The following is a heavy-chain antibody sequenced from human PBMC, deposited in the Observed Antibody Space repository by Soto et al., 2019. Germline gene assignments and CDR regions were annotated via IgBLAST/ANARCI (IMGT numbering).Heavy chain of an antibody. CDR2: ISSSSSHT. J-gene: IGHJ5*02. CDR3: ARYHNGWFDP. CDR1: GFTFSDYY. D-gene: IGHD1-20*01. Sequence: GSLRLSCAASGFTFSDYYMSWIRQAPGKGLEWVSYISSSSSHTNYADSVKGRFTISRDNAKNSLYLQMNSLRAEDTAVYYCARYHNGWFDPWGQGTLVTVSS. V-gene: IGHV3-11*06.